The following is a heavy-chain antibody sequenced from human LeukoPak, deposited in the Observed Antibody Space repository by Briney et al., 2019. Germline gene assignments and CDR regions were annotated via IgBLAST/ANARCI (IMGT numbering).Heavy chain of an antibody. J-gene: IGHJ4*02. D-gene: IGHD6-13*01. Sequence: ASVKVSCKASGYTFTGYYMHWVRQARGQGLEWMGRINPNSGGTNYAQKFQGRVTMTRDTSISTAYMELSRLRSDDTAVYYCARMLAAAGSFYFDYWGQGTLVTVSS. CDR1: GYTFTGYY. CDR2: INPNSGGT. CDR3: ARMLAAAGSFYFDY. V-gene: IGHV1-2*02.